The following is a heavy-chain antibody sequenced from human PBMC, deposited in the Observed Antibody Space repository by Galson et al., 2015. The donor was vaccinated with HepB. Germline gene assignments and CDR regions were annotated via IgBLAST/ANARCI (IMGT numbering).Heavy chain of an antibody. Sequence: SLRLSCAASGFIFDDYAMHWVRQAPGKGLEWVSGISWNSDSIDYGDSVKGRFTISRDNAKNSLYLQMNSLRAEDTALYYCAKDIGARSGWYVPHAFDLWGQGTMVTVSS. CDR3: AKDIGARSGWYVPHAFDL. J-gene: IGHJ3*01. CDR1: GFIFDDYA. V-gene: IGHV3-9*01. CDR2: ISWNSDSI. D-gene: IGHD6-19*01.